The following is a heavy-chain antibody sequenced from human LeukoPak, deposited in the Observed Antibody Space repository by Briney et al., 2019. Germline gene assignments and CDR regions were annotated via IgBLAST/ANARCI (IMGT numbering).Heavy chain of an antibody. CDR3: ARDLRRYSSGWYSGY. CDR1: GFTFSSYG. J-gene: IGHJ4*02. D-gene: IGHD6-19*01. Sequence: GGSLRLSCAASGFTFSSYGMHWVRQAPGKGLEWVAVIWYDGSNKYYADSVKGRFTISRDKSKNTLYLQMNSLRAEDTAVYYCARDLRRYSSGWYSGYWGQGTLVTVSS. CDR2: IWYDGSNK. V-gene: IGHV3-33*01.